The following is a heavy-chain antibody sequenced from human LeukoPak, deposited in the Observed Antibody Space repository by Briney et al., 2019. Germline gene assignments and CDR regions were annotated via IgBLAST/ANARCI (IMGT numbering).Heavy chain of an antibody. CDR2: IGGGHDVE. J-gene: IGHJ4*02. D-gene: IGHD2-21*02. Sequence: PGGSLRLSCAASGFTFSDYSMNWVRQAPGKGLEWVSSIGGGHDVELYADSVRGRFTVSRDDAKKLTFLQMNNLRVEDRAMYYCVRDLTARNYFDSWGQGTLVTVSS. CDR3: VRDLTARNYFDS. V-gene: IGHV3-21*01. CDR1: GFTFSDYS.